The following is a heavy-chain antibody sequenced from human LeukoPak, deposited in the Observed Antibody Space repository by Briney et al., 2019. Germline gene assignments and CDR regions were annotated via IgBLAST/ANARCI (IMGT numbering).Heavy chain of an antibody. CDR3: AKDPMQWLKFHNWFDP. J-gene: IGHJ5*02. CDR2: ISGSGGST. V-gene: IGHV3-23*01. Sequence: PGGSLRLSCAASGFTFSSYAMSWVRQAPGKGLEWVSAISGSGGSTYYADSVKGRFTISRDNSKNTLYLQMNSLRAEDTAVYYCAKDPMQWLKFHNWFDPWGQGTLVTVSS. D-gene: IGHD6-19*01. CDR1: GFTFSSYA.